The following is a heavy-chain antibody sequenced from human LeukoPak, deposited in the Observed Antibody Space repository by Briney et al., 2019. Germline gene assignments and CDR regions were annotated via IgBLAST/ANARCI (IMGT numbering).Heavy chain of an antibody. CDR2: ISTSGSSV. V-gene: IGHV3-48*03. J-gene: IGHJ4*02. CDR1: EFSVGSNY. Sequence: GGSLRLSCAASEFSVGSNYMTWVRQAPGKGLEWISYISTSGSSVKYADSVKGRFTISRDNAKKSLYLQMDTLRVEDTAVYYCTTDHVGATVEFDSWGQGTLVTVSS. D-gene: IGHD1-26*01. CDR3: TTDHVGATVEFDS.